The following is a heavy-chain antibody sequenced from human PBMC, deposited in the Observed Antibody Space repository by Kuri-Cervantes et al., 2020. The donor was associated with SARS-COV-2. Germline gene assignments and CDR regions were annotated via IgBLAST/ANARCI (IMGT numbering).Heavy chain of an antibody. V-gene: IGHV3-30-3*01. D-gene: IGHD7-27*01. CDR2: ISYDGSNK. J-gene: IGHJ4*02. CDR3: ARGPGNWGGFDY. CDR1: GFTFSSYA. Sequence: GGSLRLSCAASGFTFSSYAMHWVRQAPGKGLEWVAVISYDGSNKYYADSVKGRFTISRDNSKNTLYLQMNSLRAEDTAVYYCARGPGNWGGFDYWGQGTLVTVSS.